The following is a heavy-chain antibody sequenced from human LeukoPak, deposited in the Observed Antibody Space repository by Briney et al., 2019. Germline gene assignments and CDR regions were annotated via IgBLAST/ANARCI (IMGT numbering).Heavy chain of an antibody. Sequence: GGSLRLSCAASGFTVSTNYMNWVRQAPGKGLEWVSILYSGSSTYYADSVEGRFIVSRDSSKNTLSLQMNDLRAEDTAVYYCARVGDHFHWYLALWRRGTMVTVSS. V-gene: IGHV3-53*01. CDR1: GFTVSTNY. CDR2: LYSGSST. J-gene: IGHJ2*01. CDR3: ARVGDHFHWYLAL. D-gene: IGHD3-3*02.